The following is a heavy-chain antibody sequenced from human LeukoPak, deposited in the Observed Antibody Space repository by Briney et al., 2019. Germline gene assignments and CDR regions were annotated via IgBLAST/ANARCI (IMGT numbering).Heavy chain of an antibody. CDR1: GGSFSGYY. Sequence: PSETLSLTCAVYGGSFSGYYWSWIRQPPGKGLEWIGEINHSGSTNYNPSLKSRVTISVDTSKNQFSLKLSSVTAADTAVYYCAKRGYSYGRNWYFDLWGRGTLVTVSS. CDR3: AKRGYSYGRNWYFDL. CDR2: INHSGST. D-gene: IGHD5-18*01. J-gene: IGHJ2*01. V-gene: IGHV4-34*01.